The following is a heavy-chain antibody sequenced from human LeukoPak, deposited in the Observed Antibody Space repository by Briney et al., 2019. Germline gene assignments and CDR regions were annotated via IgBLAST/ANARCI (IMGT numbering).Heavy chain of an antibody. CDR1: GGSISSGSYY. Sequence: PSETLSLTCTVSGGSISSGSYYWSWIRQPAGKGLEWIGRIYTSGGTNYNPSLKSRVTISVDTSKNQFSLKLSSVTAADTAVYYCARSYCSSTSCPTGYWGQGTLVTVSS. CDR2: IYTSGGT. V-gene: IGHV4-61*02. J-gene: IGHJ4*02. D-gene: IGHD2-2*01. CDR3: ARSYCSSTSCPTGY.